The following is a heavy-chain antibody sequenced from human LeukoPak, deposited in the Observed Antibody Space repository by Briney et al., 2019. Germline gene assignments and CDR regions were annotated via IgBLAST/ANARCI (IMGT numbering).Heavy chain of an antibody. CDR3: ARHRFEYSSSSDFDY. V-gene: IGHV1-69*13. J-gene: IGHJ4*02. Sequence: APVKVSXKASGGTFSSYAISWVRQAPGQGLEWMGGIIPIFGTANYAQKFQGRVTITADESTSTAYMELSSLRSEDTAVYYCARHRFEYSSSSDFDYWGQGTLVTVSS. CDR2: IIPIFGTA. D-gene: IGHD6-6*01. CDR1: GGTFSSYA.